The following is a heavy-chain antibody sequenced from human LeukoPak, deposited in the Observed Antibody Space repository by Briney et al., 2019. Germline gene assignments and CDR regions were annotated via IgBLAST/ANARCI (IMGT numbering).Heavy chain of an antibody. CDR3: ARAPHYDFWSGYGYYYYYGMDV. CDR2: IWYDGSNK. CDR1: GLSFSSYT. V-gene: IGHV3-33*08. J-gene: IGHJ6*02. Sequence: PGGSLRLSCAPSGLSFSSYTIHWVRQAPGKGLEWVAVIWYDGSNKYYADSVKGRFTISRDNSKNTLYLQMNSLRAEDTAVYYCARAPHYDFWSGYGYYYYYGMDVWGQGTTVTVSS. D-gene: IGHD3-3*01.